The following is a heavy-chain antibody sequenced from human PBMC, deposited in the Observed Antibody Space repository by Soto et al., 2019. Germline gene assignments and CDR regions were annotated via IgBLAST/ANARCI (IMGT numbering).Heavy chain of an antibody. Sequence: SETLSLTCAVYGGSFSGYYWSWIRQPPGKGLEWIGEINHSGSTNYNPSLKSRVTISVDTSKNQFSLKLSSVTAADTAVYYCARSGSSAYSYGSRWFDPWGQGTLVTVSS. CDR3: ARSGSSAYSYGSRWFDP. V-gene: IGHV4-34*01. CDR2: INHSGST. J-gene: IGHJ5*02. CDR1: GGSFSGYY. D-gene: IGHD5-18*01.